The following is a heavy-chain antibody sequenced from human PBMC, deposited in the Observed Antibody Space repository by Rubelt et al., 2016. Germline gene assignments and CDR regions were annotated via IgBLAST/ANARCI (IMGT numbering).Heavy chain of an antibody. CDR2: ISYDGSNK. V-gene: IGHV3-30*04. D-gene: IGHD2-15*01. J-gene: IGHJ3*02. CDR3: ARGGDIVVVVAAHPPGADAFDI. Sequence: AASGFTFSSYAMHWVRQAPGKGLEWVAVISYDGSNKYYADSVKGRFTISRDNSKNTLYLQMNSLRAEDTAVYYCARGGDIVVVVAAHPPGADAFDIWGQGTMVTVSS. CDR1: GFTFSSYA.